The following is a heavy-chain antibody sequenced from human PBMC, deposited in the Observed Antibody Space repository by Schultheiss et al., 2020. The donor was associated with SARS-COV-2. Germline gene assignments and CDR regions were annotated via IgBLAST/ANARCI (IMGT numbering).Heavy chain of an antibody. D-gene: IGHD3-10*01. Sequence: SETLSLTCAVYGGSFSGYYWSWIRQPPGKGLEWIGEINHSRSANYNPSLKSRVTISVVASKNQFSLKLSSVTAADTAVYYCARATTYGSGSYLFDYWGQGTLVTVSS. CDR3: ARATTYGSGSYLFDY. CDR1: GGSFSGYY. CDR2: INHSRSA. V-gene: IGHV4-34*01. J-gene: IGHJ4*02.